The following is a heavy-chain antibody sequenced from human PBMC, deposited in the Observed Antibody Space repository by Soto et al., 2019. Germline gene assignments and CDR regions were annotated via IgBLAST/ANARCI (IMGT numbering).Heavy chain of an antibody. D-gene: IGHD3-10*01. V-gene: IGHV3-30-3*01. CDR3: ARVNYYGSGSYYPDYYYGMDV. J-gene: IGHJ6*02. CDR1: GFTFSSYA. CDR2: ISYDGSNK. Sequence: QVQLVESGGGVVQPGRSLRLSCAASGFTFSSYAMHWVRQAPGKGLEWVAVISYDGSNKYYADSVKGRFTISRDNSKNTLYLQMNSLGAEDTAVYYCARVNYYGSGSYYPDYYYGMDVWGQGTTVTVSS.